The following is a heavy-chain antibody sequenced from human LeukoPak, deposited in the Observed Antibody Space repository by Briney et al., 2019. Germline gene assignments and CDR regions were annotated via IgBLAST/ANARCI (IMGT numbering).Heavy chain of an antibody. J-gene: IGHJ4*02. V-gene: IGHV5-51*01. CDR3: ARLSTRLLDH. CDR2: IFPGDSET. Sequence: GESLKISCKGSRNTFTNYWIGWVRQLPGKGLEWMGIIFPGDSETRYSPSFQGQVTMSVDKSTSTAYLQWASLRASDTAIYFCARLSTRLLDHWGQGTLVTVPS. CDR1: RNTFTNYW. D-gene: IGHD3-3*01.